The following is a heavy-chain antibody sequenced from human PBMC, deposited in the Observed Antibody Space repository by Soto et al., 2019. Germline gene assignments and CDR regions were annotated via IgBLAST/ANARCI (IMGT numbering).Heavy chain of an antibody. D-gene: IGHD3-10*01. J-gene: IGHJ4*02. CDR1: GFTFSSYS. Sequence: GGSLRLSCAASGFTFSSYSMNWVRQAPGKGLEWVSSISSSSSYIYYADSVKGRFTISRDNAKNSLYLQMNSLRAEDTAVYYCARALRGVIIPVDYWDQGALVTVSS. CDR3: ARALRGVIIPVDY. CDR2: ISSSSSYI. V-gene: IGHV3-21*01.